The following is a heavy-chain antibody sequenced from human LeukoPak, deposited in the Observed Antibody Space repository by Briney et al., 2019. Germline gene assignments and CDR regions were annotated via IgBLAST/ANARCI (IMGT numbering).Heavy chain of an antibody. V-gene: IGHV1-18*01. D-gene: IGHD1-1*01. CDR2: ISAYNGNT. Sequence: ASVKVSCKASGYTFTSYGISWVRQAPGQGLEWMGWISAYNGNTNYAQKLQGRVTITADESTSTAYMDLSSLRSEDTAVYYCARGPGGYNSGMYYYYYMDVWGKGTTVTVSS. CDR1: GYTFTSYG. J-gene: IGHJ6*03. CDR3: ARGPGGYNSGMYYYYYMDV.